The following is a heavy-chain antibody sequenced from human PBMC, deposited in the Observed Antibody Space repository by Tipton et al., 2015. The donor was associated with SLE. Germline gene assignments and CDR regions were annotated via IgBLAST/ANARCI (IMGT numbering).Heavy chain of an antibody. CDR2: INHSGST. CDR3: ARGGDSSGWYEGTF. Sequence: LRLSCAVYGGSFSGYYWSWIRQPPGKGLEWIGEINHSGSTNYNPSLKSRVTISVDTSKNQFSLKLSSVTAADTAVYYCARGGDSSGWYEGTFWGQGTLVTVSS. V-gene: IGHV4-34*01. CDR1: GGSFSGYY. J-gene: IGHJ4*02. D-gene: IGHD6-19*01.